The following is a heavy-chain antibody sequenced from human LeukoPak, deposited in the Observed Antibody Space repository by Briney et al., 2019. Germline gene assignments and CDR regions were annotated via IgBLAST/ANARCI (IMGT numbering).Heavy chain of an antibody. CDR2: TSYDGSDI. D-gene: IGHD3-10*01. CDR1: GFTFSNYA. V-gene: IGHV3-30-3*01. J-gene: IGHJ3*01. CDR3: ARQGHFVSGSYYRDAFDV. Sequence: PGGSLRLSCAASGFTFSNYAIHWVRQAPGKGLEWVAVTSYDGSDIYYADSVKGRFTISRDNSKNTLYLQMDSLRAEDTAVYYCARQGHFVSGSYYRDAFDVWGQGTMVTVSS.